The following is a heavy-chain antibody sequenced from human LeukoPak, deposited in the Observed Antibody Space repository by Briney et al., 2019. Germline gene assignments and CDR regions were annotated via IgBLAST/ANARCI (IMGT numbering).Heavy chain of an antibody. V-gene: IGHV1-2*02. J-gene: IGHJ6*02. CDR1: GYTFTGYY. D-gene: IGHD2-15*01. Sequence: ASVKVSCKASGYTFTGYYMHWVRQAPGQGLEWMGWINPNSGGTNYAQKFQGRVTMTRDTSISTAYMGLSRLRSDDTAVYYCARDPSAGYCSGGSCSAYYYGMDVWGQGTTVTVSS. CDR3: ARDPSAGYCSGGSCSAYYYGMDV. CDR2: INPNSGGT.